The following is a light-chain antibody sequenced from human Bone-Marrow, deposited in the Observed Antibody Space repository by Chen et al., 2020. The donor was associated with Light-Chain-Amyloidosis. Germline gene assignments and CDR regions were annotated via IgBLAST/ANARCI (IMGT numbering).Light chain of an antibody. CDR1: ALPKQY. CDR3: QSADSRATSWV. V-gene: IGLV3-25*02. J-gene: IGLJ3*02. CDR2: KDN. Sequence: SYELTQPPSVSVSPGQTVRITCSGDALPKQYAFWYQQKPGQAPVTVIYKDNERPSGIPERFSGSSSGTTVTLTIRGVQAEEEADYYCQSADSRATSWVFGGGTKLPVL.